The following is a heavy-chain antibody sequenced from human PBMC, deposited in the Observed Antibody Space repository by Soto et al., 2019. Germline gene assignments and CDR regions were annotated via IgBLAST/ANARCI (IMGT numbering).Heavy chain of an antibody. D-gene: IGHD3-22*01. V-gene: IGHV5-51*01. CDR2: IFPSDSDT. CDR3: ARKDKSGYFNWFDP. CDR1: GYKFTSSW. J-gene: IGHJ5*02. Sequence: GESLKISCRTSGYKFTSSWIAWVRQKPGKGLEWMGIIFPSDSDTRYSPSFQGQVTISADRSTSTVFLQWASLKALDTAVYFCARKDKSGYFNWFDPWGQGTLVTVSS.